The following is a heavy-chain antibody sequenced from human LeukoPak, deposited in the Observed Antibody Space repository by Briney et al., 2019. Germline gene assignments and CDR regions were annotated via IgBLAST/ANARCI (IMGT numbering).Heavy chain of an antibody. Sequence: GGSLRLSCVASGFAFSTYATHWVRQTPDKGLKWVAVISMDGSNKLYADSVKGRFTISRDNSKNTVYLQMNGLRVDDTGVYFCAKRQKSGREDDAIDIWGQGTMVTVSP. V-gene: IGHV3-30*04. J-gene: IGHJ3*02. CDR1: GFAFSTYA. CDR2: ISMDGSNK. D-gene: IGHD1-26*01. CDR3: AKRQKSGREDDAIDI.